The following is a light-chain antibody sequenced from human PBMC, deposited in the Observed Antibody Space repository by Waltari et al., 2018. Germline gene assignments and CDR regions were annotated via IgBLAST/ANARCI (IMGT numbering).Light chain of an antibody. J-gene: IGKJ4*01. Sequence: EIVLTQSPATLSLSPGERATLSCRASQSVSNFLAWYQQKPGQAPRLLIYHASNRATGIPAGFSGRGSGTDFTLTISSLEPGDSAIYYCQQRANWPPLTFGGGTRVEI. CDR3: QQRANWPPLT. CDR2: HAS. V-gene: IGKV3-11*01. CDR1: QSVSNF.